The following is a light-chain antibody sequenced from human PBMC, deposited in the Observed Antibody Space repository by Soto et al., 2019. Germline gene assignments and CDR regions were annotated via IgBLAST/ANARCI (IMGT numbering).Light chain of an antibody. J-gene: IGKJ1*01. Sequence: DIQLTQSPSFLSASVGDRIIITCRASHDIASYLAWYQQKPGKAPNLLIYDASTLESGVPSRFSGSGSGTEFTLTVSSLQPEDVATSPCQQINYYPLTFGQGTKVEIK. CDR1: HDIASY. V-gene: IGKV1-9*01. CDR2: DAS. CDR3: QQINYYPLT.